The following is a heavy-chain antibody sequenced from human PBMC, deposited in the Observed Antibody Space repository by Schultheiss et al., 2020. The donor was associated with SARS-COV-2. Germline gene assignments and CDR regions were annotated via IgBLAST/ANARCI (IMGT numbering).Heavy chain of an antibody. D-gene: IGHD6-19*01. CDR3: AKIAVAGAFDI. V-gene: IGHV3-NL1*01. Sequence: GGSLRLSCAASGFTFSSYEMNWVRQAPGKGLEWVSGIYSSGGTTYYADSVKGRFTISRDNSKNTLYLQMNSLRAEDTAVYYCAKIAVAGAFDIWGQGTMVTVSS. CDR2: IYSSGGTT. CDR1: GFTFSSYE. J-gene: IGHJ3*02.